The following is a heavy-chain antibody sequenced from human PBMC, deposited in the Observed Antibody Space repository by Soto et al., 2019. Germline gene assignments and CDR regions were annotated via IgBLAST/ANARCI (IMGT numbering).Heavy chain of an antibody. V-gene: IGHV4-59*01. Sequence: LALTCAVSGGSISSYYWSCIRQPPGKGLEWIGYIYYSGSTNYNPSLKSRVTISVDTSKNQFSLKLTSVTAADTAVYYCARSRYTSGWWTPPFDYWGQGTLVTVSS. CDR3: ARSRYTSGWWTPPFDY. D-gene: IGHD6-19*01. J-gene: IGHJ4*02. CDR2: IYYSGST. CDR1: GGSISSYY.